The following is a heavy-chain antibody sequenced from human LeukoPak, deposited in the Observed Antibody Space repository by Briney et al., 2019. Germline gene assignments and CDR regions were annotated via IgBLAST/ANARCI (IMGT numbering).Heavy chain of an antibody. D-gene: IGHD6-13*01. Sequence: SGTLSLTCAVSGGSISSSNWWSWVRQPPGKGLEWIGEIYHSGSTNYNPSLKSRVTISVDKSKNQFSLKLSSVTAADTAVYYCARSDSSSWYNWFDPWGQGTLVTVSS. CDR1: GGSISSSNW. V-gene: IGHV4-4*02. J-gene: IGHJ5*02. CDR3: ARSDSSSWYNWFDP. CDR2: IYHSGST.